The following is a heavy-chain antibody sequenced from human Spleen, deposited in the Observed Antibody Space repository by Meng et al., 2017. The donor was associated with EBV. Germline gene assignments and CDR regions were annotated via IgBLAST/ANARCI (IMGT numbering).Heavy chain of an antibody. V-gene: IGHV3-11*01. CDR2: VSGGGSTT. D-gene: IGHD2-2*01. J-gene: IGHJ4*02. CDR1: GFTFGENY. Sequence: QVHLVESGGXXXXPXXALXVSCEASGFTFGENYISWIRQAPGKGLEWISYVSGGGSTTNYADSVKGRFTISRDNAKNSVYLQMNSLRVEDTAVYYCARESRTTWFFDCWGQGTLVTVSS. CDR3: ARESRTTWFFDC.